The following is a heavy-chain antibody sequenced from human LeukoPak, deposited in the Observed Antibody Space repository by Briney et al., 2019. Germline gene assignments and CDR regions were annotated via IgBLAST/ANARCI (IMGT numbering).Heavy chain of an antibody. Sequence: GGSLRLSCAVSGFTFDDYAMHWVRQAPGKGLEWVSLISGDGGSRYYAGSVKGRFTVSRDNSKNSLYLQMNRLRTEDTAFYYCAKGADPLTWRMTTVAGTMFDFWGQGTLVTVSS. D-gene: IGHD6-19*01. CDR2: ISGDGGSR. CDR1: GFTFDDYA. J-gene: IGHJ4*02. CDR3: AKGADPLTWRMTTVAGTMFDF. V-gene: IGHV3-43*02.